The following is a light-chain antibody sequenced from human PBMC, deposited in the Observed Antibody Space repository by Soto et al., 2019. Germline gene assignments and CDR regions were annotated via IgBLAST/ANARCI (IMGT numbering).Light chain of an antibody. V-gene: IGKV3-20*01. CDR1: QGVTPAY. CDR3: QQYCGSPLFT. CDR2: GAS. J-gene: IGKJ3*01. Sequence: DIVLTQSPGTLSLSPGERATISCRASQGVTPAYLAWYQHKPGQAPRLLIYGASNRATGIPDRFSGSGSWTDFTLPISRLEPADFAVYSCQQYCGSPLFTFGPGTRVDFK.